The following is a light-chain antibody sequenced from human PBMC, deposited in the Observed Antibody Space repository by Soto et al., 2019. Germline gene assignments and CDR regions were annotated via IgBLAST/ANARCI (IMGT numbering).Light chain of an antibody. CDR3: QQVKTYPLT. Sequence: DIQLTQSPSFLSASVGDRVTITCRASQGISSFLAWYQEKPGKAPKLLIYAASTLQSGVPSRFSGSESGTEFTLTISSLQPEDVATYYCQQVKTYPLTFGGGTKLE. J-gene: IGKJ4*01. CDR1: QGISSF. V-gene: IGKV1-9*01. CDR2: AAS.